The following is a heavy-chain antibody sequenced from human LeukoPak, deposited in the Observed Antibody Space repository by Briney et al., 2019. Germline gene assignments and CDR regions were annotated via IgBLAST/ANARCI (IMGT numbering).Heavy chain of an antibody. D-gene: IGHD4-11*01. Sequence: GESLKISCKGSGYSFTSYWIGWVRQMPGEGLEWMGIIYPGDSDTRYSPSFQGQVTISADKSISTAYLQWSSLKASDTAMYYCARHVTTVTVTGYGMDVWGQGTTVTVSS. J-gene: IGHJ6*02. CDR3: ARHVTTVTVTGYGMDV. CDR2: IYPGDSDT. CDR1: GYSFTSYW. V-gene: IGHV5-51*01.